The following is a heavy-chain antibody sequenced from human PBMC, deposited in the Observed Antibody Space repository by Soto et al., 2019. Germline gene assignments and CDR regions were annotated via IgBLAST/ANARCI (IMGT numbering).Heavy chain of an antibody. V-gene: IGHV1-18*04. Sequence: ASVKVSCKASGYTFTSYGISWVRQAPGQGLEWMGWISAYNGNTNYAQKLQGRVTMTTDTSTSTAYMELRSLRSDDTAVYYCTREDYDFCSGYRWYYYGMDVRGQGTTVTVSS. CDR2: ISAYNGNT. CDR3: TREDYDFCSGYRWYYYGMDV. J-gene: IGHJ6*02. CDR1: GYTFTSYG. D-gene: IGHD3-3*01.